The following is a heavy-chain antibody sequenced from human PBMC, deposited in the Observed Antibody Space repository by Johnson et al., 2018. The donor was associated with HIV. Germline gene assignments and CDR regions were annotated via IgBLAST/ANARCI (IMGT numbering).Heavy chain of an antibody. V-gene: IGHV3-11*04. CDR1: GFIFSDYY. CDR2: ISSSGGSI. Sequence: QMQLVESGGGLVQPGGSLRLSCAASGFIFSDYYMSWIRQAPGKGLEWVSYISSSGGSIYYADSVKGRFTISRDNAKNSLYLQMNSLRAEDTAVDYCARDPAHWGGDCDPSDAFDIWGQGTMVTVSS. CDR3: ARDPAHWGGDCDPSDAFDI. D-gene: IGHD2-21*02. J-gene: IGHJ3*02.